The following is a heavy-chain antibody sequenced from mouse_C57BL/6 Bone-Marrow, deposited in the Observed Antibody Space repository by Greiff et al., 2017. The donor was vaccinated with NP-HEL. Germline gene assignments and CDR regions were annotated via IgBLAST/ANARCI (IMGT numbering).Heavy chain of an antibody. D-gene: IGHD2-3*01. V-gene: IGHV1-15*01. J-gene: IGHJ2*01. CDR2: IDPETGGT. Sequence: VQGVESGAELVRPGASVTLSCKASGYTFPDYEMHWVKQTPVHGLAWIGAIDPETGGTAYNQKFKGKAILTADKSSSTAYMELRSLTSEDSADYYCTRWLLRLYYFDDWGQGTTLTVSS. CDR3: TRWLLRLYYFDD. CDR1: GYTFPDYE.